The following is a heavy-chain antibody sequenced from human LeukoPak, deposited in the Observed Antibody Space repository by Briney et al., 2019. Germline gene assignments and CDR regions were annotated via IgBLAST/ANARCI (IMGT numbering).Heavy chain of an antibody. Sequence: GGSLRLSCAASGFTFSSYSMNWVRQAPGKGLEWVSYISSSSSTIYYADSVKGRFTISRDNAKNSLYLQMNSLRDEDTAVYYCGREPVGLPEKKRRSSGDLEGEYYYYYYGMDVWGQGTTVTVSS. V-gene: IGHV3-48*02. J-gene: IGHJ6*02. CDR3: GREPVGLPEKKRRSSGDLEGEYYYYYYGMDV. CDR2: ISSSSSTI. D-gene: IGHD5-12*01. CDR1: GFTFSSYS.